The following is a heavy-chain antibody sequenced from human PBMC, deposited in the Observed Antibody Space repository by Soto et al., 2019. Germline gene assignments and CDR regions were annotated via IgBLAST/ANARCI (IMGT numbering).Heavy chain of an antibody. Sequence: SETLSLTCPVSGGSISSSSYYWGWIRQPPGKGLEWIGSIYYSGSTYYNPSLKSRVTISVDTSKNQFSLKLSSVTAADTAVYYCARHIGYCSGGSCYPERLDAFDIWGQGTMVTVS. CDR3: ARHIGYCSGGSCYPERLDAFDI. CDR1: GGSISSSSYY. D-gene: IGHD2-15*01. J-gene: IGHJ3*02. V-gene: IGHV4-39*01. CDR2: IYYSGST.